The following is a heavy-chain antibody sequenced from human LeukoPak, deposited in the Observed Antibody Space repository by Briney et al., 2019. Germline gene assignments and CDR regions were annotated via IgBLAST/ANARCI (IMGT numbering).Heavy chain of an antibody. CDR2: VSATGYTT. CDR3: ARDLMGIAYRGAFYY. D-gene: IGHD6-13*01. Sequence: WGSLRLSCVASGFTFSSYGMSWVRQAPGKGLEWVSYVSATGYTTSYADSVKGRFTISRDNAKNSLYLQMNSLRAEDTAVYYCARDLMGIAYRGAFYYWGQGTLVTVSS. V-gene: IGHV3-48*04. CDR1: GFTFSSYG. J-gene: IGHJ4*02.